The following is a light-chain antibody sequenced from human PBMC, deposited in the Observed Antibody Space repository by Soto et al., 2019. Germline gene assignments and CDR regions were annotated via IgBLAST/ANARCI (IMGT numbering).Light chain of an antibody. J-gene: IGKJ4*01. CDR2: GAS. CDR3: QRYNNWPLT. Sequence: ETVMTQSPATLSVSPGERATLSCRASQSARISLGWYQQKPGQAPRLLIYGASTRATGIPARFSGSGSGTEFTLTISSLQSEDFAVYYCQRYNNWPLTFGGGTKVDIK. CDR1: QSARIS. V-gene: IGKV3-15*01.